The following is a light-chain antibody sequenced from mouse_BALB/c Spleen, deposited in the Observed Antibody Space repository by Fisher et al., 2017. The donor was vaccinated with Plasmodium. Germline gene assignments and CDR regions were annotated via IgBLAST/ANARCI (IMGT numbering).Light chain of an antibody. CDR1: QSLLNSDGKTY. CDR2: LVS. Sequence: DIVMTQSPITLSVTIGQPASISCKSSQSLLNSDGKTYLSWLLQRPGQSPKRLIYLVSKLDSGVPDRFTGSGSGTDFTLKISRVEAEDLGVYYCWQGTHLWTFGGCTKLEIK. V-gene: IGKV1-135*01. CDR3: WQGTHLWT. J-gene: IGKJ1*01.